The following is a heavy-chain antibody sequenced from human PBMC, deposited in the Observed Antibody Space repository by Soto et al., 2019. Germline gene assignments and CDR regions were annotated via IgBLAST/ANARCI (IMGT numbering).Heavy chain of an antibody. CDR2: IYYSGST. CDR3: ARHKGSSSWTYRYNWFDP. D-gene: IGHD6-13*01. V-gene: IGHV4-39*01. CDR1: GGSISSSSYY. Sequence: PSETLSLTCTVSGGSISSSSYYWGWIRQPPGKGLEWIGSIYYSGSTYYNPSLKSRVTISVDTSKNQFSLKLSTVTAADTAVYYCARHKGSSSWTYRYNWFDPWGQGTLVTVYS. J-gene: IGHJ5*02.